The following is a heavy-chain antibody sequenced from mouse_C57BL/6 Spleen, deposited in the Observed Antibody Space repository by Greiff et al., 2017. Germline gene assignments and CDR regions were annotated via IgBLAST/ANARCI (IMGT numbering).Heavy chain of an antibody. CDR3: ARSGYSNYYFDY. D-gene: IGHD2-5*01. CDR2: IDPSDSYT. J-gene: IGHJ2*01. Sequence: QVQLQQPGAELVKPGASVKLSCKASGYTFTSYWMQWVKQRPGQGLEWIGEIDPSDSYTNYNQKFKGKATLTLDTSSSTAYMQLSSLTSEDSAVYYCARSGYSNYYFDYWGQGTTLTVSS. CDR1: GYTFTSYW. V-gene: IGHV1-50*01.